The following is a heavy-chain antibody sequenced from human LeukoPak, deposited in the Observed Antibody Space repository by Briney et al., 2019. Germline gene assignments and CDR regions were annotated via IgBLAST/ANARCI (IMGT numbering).Heavy chain of an antibody. Sequence: SETLSLICTVSGYSISSGYYWGWIRQPPGKGLEWIGSIYHSGSTYYNPSLKSRVTISVDTSKNQFSLKLSSVTAADTAVYYCARDLVRGEYYFDYWGQGTLVTVSS. V-gene: IGHV4-38-2*02. CDR3: ARDLVRGEYYFDY. D-gene: IGHD3-16*01. J-gene: IGHJ4*02. CDR1: GYSISSGYY. CDR2: IYHSGST.